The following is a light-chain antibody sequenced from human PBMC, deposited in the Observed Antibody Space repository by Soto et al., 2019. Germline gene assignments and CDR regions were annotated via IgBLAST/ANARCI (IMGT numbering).Light chain of an antibody. J-gene: IGKJ1*01. CDR3: MQALQSWT. CDR2: LGS. CDR1: HSLLHVNGYNY. V-gene: IGKV2-28*01. Sequence: DIVMTHSPLSLPVTPGEPASISCRSSHSLLHVNGYNYLDWYLQKPGQSPQLLIYLGSNRASGVPDRFSGSGSATDFTLKISRVAAEDVGVYYCMQALQSWTFGQGTKVDIK.